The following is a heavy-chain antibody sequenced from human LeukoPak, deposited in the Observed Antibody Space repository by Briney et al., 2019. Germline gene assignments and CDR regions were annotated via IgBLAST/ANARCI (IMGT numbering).Heavy chain of an antibody. CDR1: GGTFSSYA. Sequence: SVKVSCKASGGTFSSYAISWVRQAPGQGLEWMGGIIPIFGTANYAQKFQGRVTITADESTSTAYMELSSLRSEDTAVYYCARTPVPDIVVVPAAQPLYYYYYGMDVWGQGTTVTVSS. V-gene: IGHV1-69*13. CDR2: IIPIFGTA. CDR3: ARTPVPDIVVVPAAQPLYYYYYGMDV. D-gene: IGHD2-2*01. J-gene: IGHJ6*02.